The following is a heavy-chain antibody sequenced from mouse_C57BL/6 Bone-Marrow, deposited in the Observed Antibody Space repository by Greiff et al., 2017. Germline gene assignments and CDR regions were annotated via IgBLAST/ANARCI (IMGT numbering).Heavy chain of an antibody. CDR3: ARGIYYYGSSYFYFDY. J-gene: IGHJ2*01. CDR2: IYPSDSET. D-gene: IGHD1-1*01. CDR1: GYTFPSYW. V-gene: IGHV1-61*01. Sequence: QVQLQQPGAELVRPGSSVKLSCKASGYTFPSYWMDWVKQRPGQGLEWIGNIYPSDSETHYNQKFKDKATLTVDKSSSTAYMQLSSLTSEDSAVYYCARGIYYYGSSYFYFDYWGQGTTLTVSS.